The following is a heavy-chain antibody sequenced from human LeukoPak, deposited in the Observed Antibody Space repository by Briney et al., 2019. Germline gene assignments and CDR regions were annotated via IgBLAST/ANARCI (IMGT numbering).Heavy chain of an antibody. V-gene: IGHV3-33*05. CDR2: ISYDGSNK. D-gene: IGHD4-11*01. J-gene: IGHJ4*02. CDR3: ARVRPGSNYVDFDY. CDR1: GFTFSSCG. Sequence: GRSLRLSCAASGFTFSSCGMHWVRQAPGKGLEWVAVISYDGSNKYYAGSVKGRFTISRDNSKSTLYLQVNSLRAEDTAVYYCARVRPGSNYVDFDYWGQGTLVTVSS.